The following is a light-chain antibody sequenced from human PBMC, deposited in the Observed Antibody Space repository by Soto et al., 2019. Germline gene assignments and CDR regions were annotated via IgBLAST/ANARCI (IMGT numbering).Light chain of an antibody. CDR3: HQYGSSPFT. CDR2: GAS. J-gene: IGKJ3*01. Sequence: EIVLTQSPGTLSLSPGERATLSCRASQTISASYLAWYQQQPGQAPRLLIYGASSRTTGIPDRFSGSGSGTDFTLTISRLAPEDFAVYYCHQYGSSPFTFGPGTEVDIK. CDR1: QTISASY. V-gene: IGKV3-20*01.